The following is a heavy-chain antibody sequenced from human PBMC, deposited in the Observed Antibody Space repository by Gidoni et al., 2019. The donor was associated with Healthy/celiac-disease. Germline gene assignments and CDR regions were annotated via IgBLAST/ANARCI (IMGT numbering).Heavy chain of an antibody. D-gene: IGHD1-26*01. Sequence: QLQLQESGPGLVKPSETLSLTCTVSGGSISSSSYYWGWIRQPPGKGLEWIGSIYYSGSTYYNPSLKSRVTISVDTSKNQFSLKLSSVTAADTAVYYCATGGLAGSYVDAFDIWGQGTMVTVSS. J-gene: IGHJ3*02. V-gene: IGHV4-39*01. CDR1: GGSISSSSYY. CDR2: IYYSGST. CDR3: ATGGLAGSYVDAFDI.